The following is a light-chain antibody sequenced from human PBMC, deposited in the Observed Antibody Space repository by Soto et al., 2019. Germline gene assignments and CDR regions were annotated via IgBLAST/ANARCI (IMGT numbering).Light chain of an antibody. CDR1: SSDVGGYNY. V-gene: IGLV2-14*01. CDR3: SSYTSSSTSLDV. Sequence: QSALTQPASVSGSPGQSITISCTGPSSDVGGYNYVSWYQQHPGKAPKLMIYDVSNRPSGVSNRFSGSKSGNTASLTISGLQAEDEADYYCSSYTSSSTSLDVFGTGTKVTVL. CDR2: DVS. J-gene: IGLJ1*01.